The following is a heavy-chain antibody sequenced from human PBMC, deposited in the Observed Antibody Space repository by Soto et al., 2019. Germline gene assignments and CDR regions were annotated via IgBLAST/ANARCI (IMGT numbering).Heavy chain of an antibody. CDR2: INHSGST. V-gene: IGHV4-34*01. CDR1: GGSFSGYY. Sequence: PSETLSLTGAVYGGSFSGYYCSWIRQPPWKGLEWIGEINHSGSTNYNPSLKSRVTISVDTSKNQFSLKLSSVTAADTAVYYCATEGRYSSSWYSKTNTKWFDPFGQGTLVAFSS. CDR3: ATEGRYSSSWYSKTNTKWFDP. D-gene: IGHD6-13*01. J-gene: IGHJ5*02.